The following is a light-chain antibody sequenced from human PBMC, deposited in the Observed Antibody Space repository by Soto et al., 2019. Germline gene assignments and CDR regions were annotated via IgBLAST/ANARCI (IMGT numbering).Light chain of an antibody. CDR1: SSDVGGYDF. J-gene: IGLJ3*02. Sequence: QSALAQPRSVSGSPGQSVTLSCTGTSSDVGGYDFVSWYQQYPGKAPKLIIFDVTERPSGVPDRFSGSKSGNSASLTIAGLQAEDEADYYCSSYAGSYILGVFGGGTKLTVL. CDR3: SSYAGSYILGV. CDR2: DVT. V-gene: IGLV2-11*01.